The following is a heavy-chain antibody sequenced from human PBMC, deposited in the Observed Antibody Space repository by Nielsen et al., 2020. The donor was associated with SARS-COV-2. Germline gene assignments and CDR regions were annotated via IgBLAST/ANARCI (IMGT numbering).Heavy chain of an antibody. CDR3: AREYMVYGGTSGGDAFDI. CDR2: ISYDGSNK. D-gene: IGHD4-23*01. CDR1: GFTFSSYA. J-gene: IGHJ3*02. V-gene: IGHV3-30-3*01. Sequence: GGSLRLSCAASGFTFSSYAMHWVRQAPGKGLEWVAVISYDGSNKYYADSVKGRFTISRDNSKNTLYLQMNSLRAEDTAVYYCAREYMVYGGTSGGDAFDIWGQGTMVTVSS.